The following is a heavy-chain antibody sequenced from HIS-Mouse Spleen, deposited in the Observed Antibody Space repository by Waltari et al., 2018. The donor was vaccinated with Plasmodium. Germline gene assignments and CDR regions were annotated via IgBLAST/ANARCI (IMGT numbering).Heavy chain of an antibody. D-gene: IGHD6-6*01. Sequence: EVQLVESGGGLIQPGGSLRLSCAASGFTVSSTSMSRVRQAPGKGLEWVSVIYTGGSTYYADSVKGRFTISRDNSKNTLYLQMNSLRAEDTAVYYCARGMKSSSSAFDIWGQGTMVTVSS. CDR2: IYTGGST. J-gene: IGHJ3*02. CDR3: ARGMKSSSSAFDI. V-gene: IGHV3-53*01. CDR1: GFTVSSTS.